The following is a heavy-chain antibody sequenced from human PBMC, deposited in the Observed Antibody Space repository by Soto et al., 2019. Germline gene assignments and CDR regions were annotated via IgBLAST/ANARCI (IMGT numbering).Heavy chain of an antibody. D-gene: IGHD2-2*03. Sequence: EVQLLVSGGGLVQPGGSLRLSCAASGFTFNNHAMNWVRQAPGKGLEWVSTISGVADSTYYANSVKGRFTISRDNSNNMLYLQMNSLRADDTAIYYCAKAGIGYCSSTRCLYYFDYWGQGTLVTVSS. CDR2: ISGVADST. V-gene: IGHV3-23*01. J-gene: IGHJ4*02. CDR1: GFTFNNHA. CDR3: AKAGIGYCSSTRCLYYFDY.